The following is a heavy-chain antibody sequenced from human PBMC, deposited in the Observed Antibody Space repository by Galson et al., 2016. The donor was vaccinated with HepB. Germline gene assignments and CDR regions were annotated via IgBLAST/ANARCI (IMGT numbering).Heavy chain of an antibody. CDR3: AGEGVSFGELYY. CDR2: IYYSGIT. V-gene: IGHV4-4*02. D-gene: IGHD3-10*01. J-gene: IGHJ4*02. Sequence: SETLSLTCAVSGASISSPNWWTWVRQSPGKGLEWIGEIYYSGITNYNPSLKSRVTLSLDKSKNHFFLKLVSGTAAYTAVYFCAGEGVSFGELYYWGPGTLVAVSS. CDR1: GASISSPNW.